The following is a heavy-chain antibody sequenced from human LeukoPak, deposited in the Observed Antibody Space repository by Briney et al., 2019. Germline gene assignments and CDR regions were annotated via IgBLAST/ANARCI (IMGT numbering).Heavy chain of an antibody. CDR3: ARGGDYAHDVSDI. CDR2: IYSGGST. J-gene: IGHJ3*02. V-gene: IGHV3-53*05. CDR1: GFTVSSNY. D-gene: IGHD4-17*01. Sequence: GGSLRLSCAASGFTVSSNYMSWVRQAPGKGLEWVSVIYSGGSTYYADSVKGRFTISRDNSKNTLYLQMNSLRAEDTAVYYCARGGDYAHDVSDIWGQGTMVIVSS.